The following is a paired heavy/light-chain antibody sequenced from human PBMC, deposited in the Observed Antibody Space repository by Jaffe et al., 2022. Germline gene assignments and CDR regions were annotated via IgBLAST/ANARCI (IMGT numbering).Light chain of an antibody. Sequence: QSALTQPASVSGSPGQSITISCTGTSSDVGGYNYVSWYQQHPGKAPKLMIYDVSNRPSGVSNRFSGSKSGNTASLTISGLQAEDEADYYCSSYTSSSTFVVFGGGTKLTVL. V-gene: IGLV2-14*03. CDR1: SSDVGGYNY. J-gene: IGLJ2*01. CDR3: SSYTSSSTFVV. CDR2: DVS.
Heavy chain of an antibody. Sequence: QVQLQESGPGLVKPSETLSLTCAVSGYSISSGYYWGWIRQPPGKGLEWIGSIYHSGSTYYNPSLKSRVTISVDTSKNQFSLKLSSVTAADTAVYYCARHLGYCSGGSCNVGWYFDLWGRGTLVTVSS. J-gene: IGHJ2*01. CDR2: IYHSGST. CDR3: ARHLGYCSGGSCNVGWYFDL. D-gene: IGHD2-15*01. V-gene: IGHV4-38-2*01. CDR1: GYSISSGYY.